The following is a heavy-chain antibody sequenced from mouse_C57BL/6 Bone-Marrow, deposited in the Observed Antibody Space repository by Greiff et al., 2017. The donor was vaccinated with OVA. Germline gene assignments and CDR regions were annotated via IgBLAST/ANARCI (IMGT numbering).Heavy chain of an antibody. D-gene: IGHD4-1*01. CDR2: ISNGGGST. Sequence: EVQRVESGGGLVQPGGSLKLSCAASGFTFSDYYMYWVRQTPEKRLEWVAYISNGGGSTYYPDTVKGRFTISRDNAKNTLYLQMSRLKSEDTAMYYCARGTGTAWFAYWGQGTLVTVSA. CDR3: ARGTGTAWFAY. CDR1: GFTFSDYY. V-gene: IGHV5-12*01. J-gene: IGHJ3*01.